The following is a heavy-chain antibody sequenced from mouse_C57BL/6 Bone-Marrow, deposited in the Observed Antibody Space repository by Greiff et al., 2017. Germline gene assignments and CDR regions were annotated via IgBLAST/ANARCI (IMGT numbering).Heavy chain of an antibody. CDR1: GYAFSSSW. CDR3: ARGPLPLYYFDY. D-gene: IGHD2-10*01. J-gene: IGHJ2*01. V-gene: IGHV1-82*01. CDR2: IYPGDGDT. Sequence: QVQLQQSGPELVKPGASVKISCKASGYAFSSSWMNWVKQRPGKGLEWIGRIYPGDGDTNYNGKFKGKATLTADKSSSTAYMQLSSLTSEDSAVYFCARGPLPLYYFDYWGQGTTLTVSS.